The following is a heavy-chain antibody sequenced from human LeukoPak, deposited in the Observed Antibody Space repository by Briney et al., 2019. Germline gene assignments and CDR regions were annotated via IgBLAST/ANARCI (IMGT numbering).Heavy chain of an antibody. D-gene: IGHD3-3*01. J-gene: IGHJ3*02. V-gene: IGHV1-46*01. Sequence: ASVKVSCKASGYTFTSYYMHWVRQAPGQGLEWMGIINPSGGSTSYAQKFQGRVTMTRDTSTSTVYMELSSLRSEDTAVYYCARDPTPLRWLTRAFDIWGQGTMVTVSS. CDR3: ARDPTPLRWLTRAFDI. CDR1: GYTFTSYY. CDR2: INPSGGST.